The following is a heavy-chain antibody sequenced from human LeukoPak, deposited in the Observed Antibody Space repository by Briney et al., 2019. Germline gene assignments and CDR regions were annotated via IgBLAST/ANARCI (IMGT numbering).Heavy chain of an antibody. CDR1: GGSISSSSYY. CDR3: ARDSLGAGTVGATSGY. Sequence: SETLSLTCAVSGGSISSSSYYWGWIRQPPGKGLEWIGSIYYSGNTYYNPSLKSRLTISVDTSKNQFSLKLSSVTAADTAVYYCARDSLGAGTVGATSGYWGQGTLVTVSS. J-gene: IGHJ4*02. V-gene: IGHV4-39*02. D-gene: IGHD1-26*01. CDR2: IYYSGNT.